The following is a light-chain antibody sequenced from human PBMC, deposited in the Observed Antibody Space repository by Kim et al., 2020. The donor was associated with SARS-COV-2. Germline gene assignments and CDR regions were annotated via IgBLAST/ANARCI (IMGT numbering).Light chain of an antibody. CDR3: QQYNSESPIT. CDR1: QTISNW. J-gene: IGKJ5*01. Sequence: SVGDRVNITCRASQTISNWLAWYQQKPGKAPKLLIYRASNVESGVPSRFSGSGSGTEFSLTISSLQPDDFAFYYCQQYNSESPITFGQGTRLEIK. V-gene: IGKV1-5*03. CDR2: RAS.